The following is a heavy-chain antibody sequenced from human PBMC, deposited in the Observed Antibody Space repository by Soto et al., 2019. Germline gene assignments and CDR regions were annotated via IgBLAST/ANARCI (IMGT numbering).Heavy chain of an antibody. CDR2: IIPIFGTA. V-gene: IGHV1-69*13. CDR1: GGTFSSYA. Sequence: SVKVSCKASGGTFSSYAISWVRQAPGQGLEWMGGIIPIFGTANYAQKSQGRVTITADESTSTAYMELSSLRSEDTAVYYCARGSITIFGVVTPHNYGMDVWGQGTTVTVSS. J-gene: IGHJ6*02. D-gene: IGHD3-3*01. CDR3: ARGSITIFGVVTPHNYGMDV.